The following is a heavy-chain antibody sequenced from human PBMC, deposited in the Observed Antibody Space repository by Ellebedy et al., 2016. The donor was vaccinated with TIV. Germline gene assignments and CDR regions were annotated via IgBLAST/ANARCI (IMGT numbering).Heavy chain of an antibody. CDR1: GYSFSSYG. D-gene: IGHD6-13*01. V-gene: IGHV5-51*01. CDR3: ARRGCSNWYPKVSWYFDL. Sequence: GESLKISCKGSGYSFSSYGIHWVRQLPGKGLELIGIIHPGDSDTRYSPSFQGQVTISADKSIITAYLQWRSLKASDTAMYYCARRGCSNWYPKVSWYFDLWGRGTLVTVSS. J-gene: IGHJ2*01. CDR2: IHPGDSDT.